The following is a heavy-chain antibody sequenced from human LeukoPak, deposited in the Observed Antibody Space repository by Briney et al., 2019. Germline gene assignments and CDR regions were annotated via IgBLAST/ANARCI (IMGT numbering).Heavy chain of an antibody. Sequence: SETLSLTCAVYGGSFSGYYWSWIRQPPGKGLEWIGEINHSGSTNYNPSLKSRVTISVDTSKNQFSLKLSSVNAADTAVYYCARYDSSGLDAFDIWGQGTMVTVSS. D-gene: IGHD3-22*01. J-gene: IGHJ3*02. V-gene: IGHV4-34*01. CDR2: INHSGST. CDR3: ARYDSSGLDAFDI. CDR1: GGSFSGYY.